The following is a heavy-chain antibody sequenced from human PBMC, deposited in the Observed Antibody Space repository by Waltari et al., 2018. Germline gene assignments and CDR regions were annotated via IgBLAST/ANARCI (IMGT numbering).Heavy chain of an antibody. V-gene: IGHV4-34*01. Sequence: VHLQQWGAGLLRPSETLSLICAVYGGYFRGCYWAWLVTPPGKGLEWIGEINHSPNSNYNPSLRSRVHMSIDTSQNQFSLQLTSVTAADTGVYYCVRLEDCTGPGGNCYSGAPFAVDVWGQGTTVTVPS. CDR2: INHSPNS. J-gene: IGHJ6*02. CDR3: VRLEDCTGPGGNCYSGAPFAVDV. CDR1: GGYFRGCY. D-gene: IGHD2-8*02.